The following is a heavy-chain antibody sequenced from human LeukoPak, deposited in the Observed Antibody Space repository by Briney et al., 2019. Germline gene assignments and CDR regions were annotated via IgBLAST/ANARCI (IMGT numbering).Heavy chain of an antibody. CDR3: TVLRFLEGPEAFDI. J-gene: IGHJ3*02. V-gene: IGHV3-49*04. CDR2: IRSKAYGGTT. D-gene: IGHD3-3*01. CDR1: GFTFGDYA. Sequence: AGRSLRLSCTASGFTFGDYAMSWVRQAPGKGLEWVGFIRSKAYGGTTEYAASVKGRFTISRDDSKSIAYLQMNSLKTEDTAVYYCTVLRFLEGPEAFDIWGQGTMVTVSS.